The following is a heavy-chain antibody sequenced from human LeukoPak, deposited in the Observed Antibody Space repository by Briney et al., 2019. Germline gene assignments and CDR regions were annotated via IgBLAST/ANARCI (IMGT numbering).Heavy chain of an antibody. Sequence: GASVKVSCKASGYTFTSYDINWVRQATGQGLEWMGWMNPNSGNTGYAQKFQGRVTITRNTSISTAYMELSSLRSEDTAVYYCARVTLYYYYYCMDVWGKGTTVTVSS. CDR1: GYTFTSYD. V-gene: IGHV1-8*03. CDR3: ARVTLYYYYYCMDV. CDR2: MNPNSGNT. J-gene: IGHJ6*03.